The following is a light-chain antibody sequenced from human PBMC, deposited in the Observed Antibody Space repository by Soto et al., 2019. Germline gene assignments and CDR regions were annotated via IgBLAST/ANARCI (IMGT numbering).Light chain of an antibody. CDR2: EVS. V-gene: IGLV2-8*01. Sequence: QSALPQPPSASGTPGQSVTISCTGTSSDVGGSNFVSWYQQHPGKATKLMLYEVSKRSSGIPDRFSGAKSGNTASLTVSGLQAEDESDFYCSSYSGNNACINTVEFGGGTKLTVL. J-gene: IGLJ2*01. CDR3: SSYSGNNACINTVE. CDR1: SSDVGGSNF.